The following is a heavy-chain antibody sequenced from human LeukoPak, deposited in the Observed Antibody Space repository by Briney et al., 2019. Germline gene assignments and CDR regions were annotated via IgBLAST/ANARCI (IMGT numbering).Heavy chain of an antibody. J-gene: IGHJ4*02. V-gene: IGHV3-11*06. CDR2: ISGSSSYT. Sequence: PGGSLRLSCAASGFSFSDYYMIWIRQAPGKGLEWVSYISGSSSYTNYAYSVKGRFSISRDNAKKSLYLQMNSLRAEDTAVYYCARGDYWGQGTLVTVSS. CDR3: ARGDY. CDR1: GFSFSDYY.